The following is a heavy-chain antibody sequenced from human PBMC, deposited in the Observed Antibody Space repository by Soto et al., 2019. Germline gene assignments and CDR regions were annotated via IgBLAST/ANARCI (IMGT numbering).Heavy chain of an antibody. CDR1: GGSITSSNYY. V-gene: IGHV4-39*01. J-gene: IGHJ5*02. Sequence: PSETLSLTCTVSGGSITSSNYYWGWIRQPPXKGLEWIGSMYYSGSTYYNPSLKSRVTISVDTSKNQFSLRLNSVTAADTAVYYCARHGAGYCSSTSCYPPQGWFDPWGQGTLVTVSS. CDR2: MYYSGST. CDR3: ARHGAGYCSSTSCYPPQGWFDP. D-gene: IGHD2-2*01.